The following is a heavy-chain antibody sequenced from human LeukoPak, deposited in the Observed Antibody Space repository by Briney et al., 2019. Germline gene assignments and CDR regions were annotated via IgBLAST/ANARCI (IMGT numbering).Heavy chain of an antibody. CDR1: GYTFTDYY. J-gene: IGHJ4*02. D-gene: IGHD3-10*01. Sequence: GASVKVSCKASGYTFTDYYMHWVRQAPGQGLEWMGWMNPSTGATNYVQKFQGRVTMTRDTSISTAYMELSRLISDDTAVYYCARGGSMVRRIIIGEYWGQGTLVTVSS. V-gene: IGHV1-2*02. CDR3: ARGGSMVRRIIIGEY. CDR2: MNPSTGAT.